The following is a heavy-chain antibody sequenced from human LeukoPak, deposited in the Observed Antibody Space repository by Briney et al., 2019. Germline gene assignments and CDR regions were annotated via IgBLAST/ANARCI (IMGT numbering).Heavy chain of an antibody. J-gene: IGHJ4*02. CDR3: ARDPRRFGGVIGIFDY. CDR2: INPNSGGT. Sequence: ASVKVSCKASGYTFTGYYMHWVRQAPGQGLEWMGWINPNSGGTNYAQKFQGRVTMTRDTSISTAYMELSRLRSDDTAVYYCARDPRRFGGVIGIFDYRGQGTLVTVSS. D-gene: IGHD3-16*02. CDR1: GYTFTGYY. V-gene: IGHV1-2*02.